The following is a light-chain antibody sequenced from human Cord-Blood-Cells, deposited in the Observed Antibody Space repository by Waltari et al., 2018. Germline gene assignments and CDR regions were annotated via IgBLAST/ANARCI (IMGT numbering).Light chain of an antibody. J-gene: IGLJ3*02. CDR2: EGS. CDR1: SSDVGSYNL. Sequence: QSALTQPASVSGSPGQSITISCTGTSSDVGSYNLVSWYPQHPGKAPKLMIYEGSNRPSGVSNRFSGSKSGNTASLTISGLQAEDEADYYCCSYAGSSTWVFGGGTKLTVL. V-gene: IGLV2-23*01. CDR3: CSYAGSSTWV.